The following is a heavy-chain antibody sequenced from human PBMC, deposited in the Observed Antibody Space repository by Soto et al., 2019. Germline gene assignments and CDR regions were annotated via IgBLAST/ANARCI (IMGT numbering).Heavy chain of an antibody. CDR2: IYYSGST. V-gene: IGHV4-61*01. Sequence: QVQLQESGPGLVKPSETLSLTCTVSGGSVSSASYYWSWIRQPPGKGLEWIGYIYYSGSTNYNPSLKSRVTISVDTSKNQFSLKLSSVTAADTAVYYCASYRVLEAGWYFDLWGRGTLVTVSS. CDR1: GGSVSSASYY. CDR3: ASYRVLEAGWYFDL. J-gene: IGHJ2*01. D-gene: IGHD3-3*01.